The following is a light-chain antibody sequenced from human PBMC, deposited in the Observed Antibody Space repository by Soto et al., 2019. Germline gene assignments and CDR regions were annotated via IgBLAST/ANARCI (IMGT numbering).Light chain of an antibody. CDR3: QQRSNWPLLT. V-gene: IGKV3-11*01. J-gene: IGKJ4*01. CDR2: DAS. Sequence: EIVLTQSPATLSLSPGERATLSCRASQSVSSYLAWYQQKPGQAPRLLIYDASNRATGIPARFSGSGSGTDFTLTISSLGPEDFAVYYCQQRSNWPLLTFGGGTKVDIK. CDR1: QSVSSY.